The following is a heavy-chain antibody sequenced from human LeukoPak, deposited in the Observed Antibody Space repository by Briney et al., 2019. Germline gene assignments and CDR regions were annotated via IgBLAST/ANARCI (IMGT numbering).Heavy chain of an antibody. J-gene: IGHJ4*02. CDR1: GYSFISYW. Sequence: GASLKISSNASGYSFISYWIGWGRQIRGKGLEWMGIIYPYDSDTRYSPSFQGQVTISADKSISTAYLQWSNLKASDTAMYYCARHIGYSAWNPDYWGQGTLVTVSS. CDR3: ARHIGYSAWNPDY. V-gene: IGHV5-51*01. CDR2: IYPYDSDT. D-gene: IGHD5-12*01.